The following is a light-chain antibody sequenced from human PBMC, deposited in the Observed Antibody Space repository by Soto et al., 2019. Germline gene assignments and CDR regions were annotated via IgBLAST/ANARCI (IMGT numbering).Light chain of an antibody. J-gene: IGKJ1*01. CDR3: QQYGSSQT. V-gene: IGKV3-20*01. Sequence: EIVLTQSPGTLSLSPGERATLSCRASQSVSSSYLAWYQQKPGQAPRLLIYGASSRATGIPDRFSGSGSGTGFTLTISGLEPEDFAVYYCQQYGSSQTFGQGTKVEIK. CDR2: GAS. CDR1: QSVSSSY.